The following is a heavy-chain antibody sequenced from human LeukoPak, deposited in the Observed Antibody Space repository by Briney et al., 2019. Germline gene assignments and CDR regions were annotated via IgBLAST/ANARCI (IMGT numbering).Heavy chain of an antibody. CDR1: GGSFSGYY. D-gene: IGHD3/OR15-3a*01. J-gene: IGHJ3*02. CDR3: AKEAPTDYAFDI. V-gene: IGHV4-34*01. CDR2: INHSGST. Sequence: SETLSLTCAVYGGSFSGYYWSWIRQPPGKGLEWIGEINHSGSTNYNPSLKSRVTISVDTSKNQFSLKLSSVTAVDTAVYYCAKEAPTDYAFDIWGQGTMVTVS.